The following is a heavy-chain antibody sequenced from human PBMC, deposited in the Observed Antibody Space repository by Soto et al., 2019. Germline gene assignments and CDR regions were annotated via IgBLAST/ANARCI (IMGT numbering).Heavy chain of an antibody. V-gene: IGHV3-30*03. CDR3: AREDIVVVVAATFFLIVCYYHYCMLV. D-gene: IGHD2-15*01. Sequence: PGGSLRLCCAASGFSFSSYVMHWVLQAPGKGLEWVAVISYDGSNKYYADSVKGRFTISRDNSKNSLYLQMNSLRDEDTAVYYCAREDIVVVVAATFFLIVCYYHYCMLV. J-gene: IGHJ6*01. CDR1: GFSFSSYV. CDR2: ISYDGSNK.